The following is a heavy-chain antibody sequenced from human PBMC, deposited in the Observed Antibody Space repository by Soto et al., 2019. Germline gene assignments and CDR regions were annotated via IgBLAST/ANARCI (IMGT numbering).Heavy chain of an antibody. CDR2: ISSSSSYI. V-gene: IGHV3-21*01. Sequence: RLSCAASGFTFSSYSMNWVRQAPGKGLEWVSSISSSSSYIYYAGSVKGRFTISRDNAKNSLYLQMNSLRAEDTAVYYCARYIFDFWSGYPYGMDVWGQGTTVTVSS. CDR1: GFTFSSYS. CDR3: ARYIFDFWSGYPYGMDV. J-gene: IGHJ6*02. D-gene: IGHD3-3*01.